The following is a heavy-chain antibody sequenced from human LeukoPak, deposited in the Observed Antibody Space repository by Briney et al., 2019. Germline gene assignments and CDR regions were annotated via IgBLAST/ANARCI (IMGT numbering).Heavy chain of an antibody. CDR1: GYTFTSYY. V-gene: IGHV1-46*01. CDR2: INPNGGST. D-gene: IGHD3-10*01. CDR3: ARDPLLSYYGSGSYYQSQTNWFDP. Sequence: ASVKVSCKASGYTFTSYYMHWVRQASGQGLEWMGIINPNGGSTSYAQKFQGRVTMTRDTSTSTVYMELSSLRSEDTAVYYCARDPLLSYYGSGSYYQSQTNWFDPWGQGTLVTVSS. J-gene: IGHJ5*02.